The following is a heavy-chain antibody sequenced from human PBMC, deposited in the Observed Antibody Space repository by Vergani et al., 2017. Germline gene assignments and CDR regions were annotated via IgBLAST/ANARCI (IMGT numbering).Heavy chain of an antibody. Sequence: EVQLVESGGGLVQPGGSLRLSCAASGFTFSSYWMSWVRQAPGKGLEWVANIKQDGSEKYYVDSVKGRFTISRDNAKNSLYLQMNSLRAEDTAVYYCARVEGTNLTIFGVVAKRYYYYMDVWGKGTTVTVSS. CDR2: IKQDGSEK. CDR3: ARVEGTNLTIFGVVAKRYYYYMDV. V-gene: IGHV3-7*01. D-gene: IGHD3-3*01. J-gene: IGHJ6*03. CDR1: GFTFSSYW.